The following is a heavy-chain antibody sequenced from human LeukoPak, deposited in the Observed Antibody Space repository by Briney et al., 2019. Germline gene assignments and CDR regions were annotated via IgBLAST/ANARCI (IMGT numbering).Heavy chain of an antibody. Sequence: SVKVSCKASGGTFSSYAISWVRQAPGQGLEWMGRIIPILGIANYAQKFQGRVTITADKSTSTAYMELSSLRSEDTAVYYCARCGYCSSTSCSDYMGYNWFDPWGQGTLVTVSS. CDR2: IIPILGIA. V-gene: IGHV1-69*04. D-gene: IGHD2-2*03. J-gene: IGHJ5*02. CDR3: ARCGYCSSTSCSDYMGYNWFDP. CDR1: GGTFSSYA.